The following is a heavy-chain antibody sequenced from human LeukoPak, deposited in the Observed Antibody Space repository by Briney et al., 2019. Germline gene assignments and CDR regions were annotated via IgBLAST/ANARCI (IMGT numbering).Heavy chain of an antibody. J-gene: IGHJ4*02. CDR2: IYYSGST. D-gene: IGHD1-26*01. CDR1: GGSISSYY. CDR3: ASVSGSYTGVPYYFDY. V-gene: IGHV4-59*08. Sequence: SETLSLTCTVSGGSISSYYWSWIRQPPGKGLEWIGYIYYSGSTNYNPSLKSRVTISVDTSKNQFSLKLSSVTAADTAVYYCASVSGSYTGVPYYFDYWGQGTLVTVSS.